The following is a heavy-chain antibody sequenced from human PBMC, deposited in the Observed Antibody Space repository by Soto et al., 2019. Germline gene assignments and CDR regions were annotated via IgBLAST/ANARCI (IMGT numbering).Heavy chain of an antibody. CDR2: IDTSGTKI. CDR3: ASHYDMWSGYLSPVDY. CDR1: GYTFSDYY. J-gene: IGHJ4*02. D-gene: IGHD3-3*01. Sequence: QVQLVESGGDLVKPGGSLRLSCAASGYTFSDYYMSWIRQAPGKGLEWISYIDTSGTKIYYAYSAKGRFTITRDNAKNTLYLEMNNRRDEYTAVYYCASHYDMWSGYLSPVDYWGQGTLVTVSS. V-gene: IGHV3-11*01.